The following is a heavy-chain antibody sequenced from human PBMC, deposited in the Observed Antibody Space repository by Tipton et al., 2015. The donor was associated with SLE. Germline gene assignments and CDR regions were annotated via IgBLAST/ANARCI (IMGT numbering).Heavy chain of an antibody. J-gene: IGHJ2*01. Sequence: TLSLTCTVSGGSISSYYWSWIRQPPGKGLEWIGYIYYSGSTNYNPSLKSRVTISVDTSKNQFSLKLSSVTAADTAVYYCARDRDLYCSGGSCYSLYCDLWGRGTLVTVSS. CDR2: IYYSGST. V-gene: IGHV4-59*01. CDR3: ARDRDLYCSGGSCYSLYCDL. D-gene: IGHD2-15*01. CDR1: GGSISSYY.